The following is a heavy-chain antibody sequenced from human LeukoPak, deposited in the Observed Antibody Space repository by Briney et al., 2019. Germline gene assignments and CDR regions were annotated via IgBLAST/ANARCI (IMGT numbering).Heavy chain of an antibody. Sequence: GGSLRLSCAASGFTFSGSAMHWVRQASGKGLEWVGRIRSKANSYATAYAASVKGRFTIFRDDSKNTAYLQMNSLKTEDTAVYYCTRVGATTGYWGQGTLVTVSS. CDR1: GFTFSGSA. CDR2: IRSKANSYAT. V-gene: IGHV3-73*01. D-gene: IGHD1-26*01. CDR3: TRVGATTGY. J-gene: IGHJ4*02.